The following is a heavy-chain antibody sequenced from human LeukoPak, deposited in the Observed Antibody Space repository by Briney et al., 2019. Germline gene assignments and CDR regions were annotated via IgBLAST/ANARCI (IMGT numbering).Heavy chain of an antibody. CDR3: TRDSCSGGSCDSGGMDV. J-gene: IGHJ6*02. Sequence: GGSLRLSCAASGFTFSSYAMSWVRQAPGKGLEWVSFITMGGSTYYADSVKGRFTISRDNAKNSLYLQMNSLRAEDRAVYYCTRDSCSGGSCDSGGMDVWGQGTTVTVSS. D-gene: IGHD2-15*01. CDR1: GFTFSSYA. V-gene: IGHV3-21*01. CDR2: ITMGGST.